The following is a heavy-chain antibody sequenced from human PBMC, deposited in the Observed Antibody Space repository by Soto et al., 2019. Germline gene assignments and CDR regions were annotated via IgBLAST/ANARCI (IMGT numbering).Heavy chain of an antibody. J-gene: IGHJ4*02. V-gene: IGHV4-30-2*01. Sequence: PSETLSLTCAVSGGSISSGGYSWSWIRQPPGKGLEWIGYINHSGSTNYNPSLKSRVTISVDKSKNQFSLKLSSVTAADTAVYYCASLVRGVISYYFDYWGQGTLVTVSS. CDR3: ASLVRGVISYYFDY. CDR1: GGSISSGGYS. CDR2: INHSGST. D-gene: IGHD3-10*01.